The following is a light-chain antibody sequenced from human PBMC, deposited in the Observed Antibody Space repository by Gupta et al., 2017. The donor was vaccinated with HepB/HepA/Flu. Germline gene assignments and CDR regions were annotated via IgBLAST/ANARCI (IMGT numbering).Light chain of an antibody. Sequence: QSVLTQPPSASGAPGQRVSISCSGSRSNIGSNTVNWYQQFPGTAPKLLIYADNQRPSGVPDRFSGSRSGTSASLAISGLQSEDEADYYCGTWDDSLNGPVVFGGGTKVTVL. V-gene: IGLV1-44*01. CDR2: ADN. CDR3: GTWDDSLNGPVV. J-gene: IGLJ3*02. CDR1: RSNIGSNT.